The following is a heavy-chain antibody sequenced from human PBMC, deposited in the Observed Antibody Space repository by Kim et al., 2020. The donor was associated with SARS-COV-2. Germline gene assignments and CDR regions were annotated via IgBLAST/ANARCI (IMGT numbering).Heavy chain of an antibody. V-gene: IGHV1-8*01. CDR3: ATPTGYYLSYYYYGMDV. CDR2: MNPNSGNT. J-gene: IGHJ6*02. CDR1: GYTFTSYD. D-gene: IGHD3-9*01. Sequence: ASVKVSCKASGYTFTSYDINWVRQATGQGLEWMGWMNPNSGNTGYAQKFQGRVTMTRNTSISTAYMELSSLRSEDTAVYYCATPTGYYLSYYYYGMDVWGQGTTVPVSS.